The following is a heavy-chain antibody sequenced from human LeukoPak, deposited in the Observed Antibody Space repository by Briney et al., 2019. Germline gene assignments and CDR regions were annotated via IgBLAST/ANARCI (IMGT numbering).Heavy chain of an antibody. CDR2: INHSGST. Sequence: SETLSLTCAVYGGSFSGYYWSWIRQPSGKGLEWIGEINHSGSTNYNPSLKSRVTISVDTSKNQFSLKLSSVTAADTAVYYCAREVTTVTHFDYWGQGTLVTVSS. J-gene: IGHJ4*02. CDR3: AREVTTVTHFDY. D-gene: IGHD4-17*01. V-gene: IGHV4-34*01. CDR1: GGSFSGYY.